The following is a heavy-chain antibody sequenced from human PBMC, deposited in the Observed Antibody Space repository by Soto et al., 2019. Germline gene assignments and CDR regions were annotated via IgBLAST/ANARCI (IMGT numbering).Heavy chain of an antibody. CDR1: GYSFTSYW. CDR3: ARHGTGAGATSYYFHGMGV. J-gene: IGHJ6*04. D-gene: IGHD6-25*01. V-gene: IGHV5-10-1*01. CDR2: IDPSDSYT. Sequence: PGESLKISCKGSGYSFTSYWISWVRQMPGKGLEWMGRIDPSDSYTNYSPSFQGHVTISADKSISTAYLQWSSLKASDTAMYYCARHGTGAGATSYYFHGMGVWGEGTTVTVAS.